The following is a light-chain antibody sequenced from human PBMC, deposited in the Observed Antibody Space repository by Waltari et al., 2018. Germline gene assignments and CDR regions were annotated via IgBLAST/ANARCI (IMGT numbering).Light chain of an antibody. CDR3: QQYNNWPPDT. J-gene: IGKJ2*01. CDR2: GAS. CDR1: QTVSSN. Sequence: EVVMTQSPATLSVSPGERATLSCRASQTVSSNLAWYQQTPGQAPRLLIYGASTRATGIPARFSGSGSGTEFTLTISSLQSGDFAVYYCQQYNNWPPDTFGQGTKLEIK. V-gene: IGKV3-15*01.